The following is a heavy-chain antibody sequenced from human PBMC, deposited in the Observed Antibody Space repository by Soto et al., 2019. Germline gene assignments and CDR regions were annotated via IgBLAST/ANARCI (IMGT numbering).Heavy chain of an antibody. CDR1: GYSFTSYW. J-gene: IGHJ6*02. CDR2: IDPSNSYT. CDR3: ASLYCCGMDV. Sequence: LGESLKISCKGSGYSFTSYWISWVRQMPGKGLEWMGRIDPSNSYTNYSPSFQGHVTISADKSISTAYLQWSSLKASDTAMYYCASLYCCGMDVWGQGTTVTVSS. V-gene: IGHV5-10-1*01.